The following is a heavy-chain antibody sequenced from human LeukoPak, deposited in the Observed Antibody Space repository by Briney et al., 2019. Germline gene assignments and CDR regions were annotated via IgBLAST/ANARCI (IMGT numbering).Heavy chain of an antibody. D-gene: IGHD4-17*01. J-gene: IGHJ1*01. Sequence: GGSLRLSCTASGFTFGDYAMSWVRQAPGKGLEWVGFIRSKAYGGTTEYAASVKGRFTISSDDSKSIAYLQMNSLKTEDTAVYYCTRVFEHFGDYEYFQHWGQGTLVTVSS. CDR2: IRSKAYGGTT. CDR1: GFTFGDYA. CDR3: TRVFEHFGDYEYFQH. V-gene: IGHV3-49*04.